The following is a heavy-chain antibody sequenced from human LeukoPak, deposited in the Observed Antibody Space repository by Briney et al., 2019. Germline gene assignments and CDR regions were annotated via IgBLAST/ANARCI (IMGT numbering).Heavy chain of an antibody. D-gene: IGHD6-13*01. CDR2: INPNSGGT. CDR1: GYTFTGYY. Sequence: ASVKVSCKASGYTFTGYYMHWVRQAPGQGLEWMGRINPNSGGTNYAQKFQGRVTMTRDTSISAAYMELSRLRSDDTAVYYCARDLTYAAAAENDYWGQGTLVTVSS. J-gene: IGHJ4*02. CDR3: ARDLTYAAAAENDY. V-gene: IGHV1-2*06.